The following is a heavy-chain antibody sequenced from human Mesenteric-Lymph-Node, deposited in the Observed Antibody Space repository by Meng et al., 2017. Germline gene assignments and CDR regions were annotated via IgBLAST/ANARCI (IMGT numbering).Heavy chain of an antibody. CDR2: ISYDGNKK. Sequence: QVQLVESGGGVVQPGRSVRLSCAASGFTFSSYGMHWVRQAPGKGLEWVALISYDGNKKYYGDSVKGRFTISRDISKNTLYLQMNSLRPEDTAVYFCAKSLEAAATGFDYWGQGTLVTVSS. D-gene: IGHD2-15*01. CDR1: GFTFSSYG. CDR3: AKSLEAAATGFDY. V-gene: IGHV3-30*18. J-gene: IGHJ4*02.